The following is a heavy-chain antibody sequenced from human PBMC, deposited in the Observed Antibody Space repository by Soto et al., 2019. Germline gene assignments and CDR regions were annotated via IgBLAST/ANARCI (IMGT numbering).Heavy chain of an antibody. CDR1: GFTFSSYA. V-gene: IGHV3-23*01. D-gene: IGHD5-18*01. J-gene: IGHJ3*02. CDR3: VLGYKYGPQAFDI. Sequence: PGGSLRLSCAASGFTFSSYAMNWVRQAPGKGLEWVSTISGSGGSTYYADSVEGRFTISRDSSKNTLYLQMSSLRAEDTAVYYCVLGYKYGPQAFDIWGQGTKVTVSS. CDR2: ISGSGGST.